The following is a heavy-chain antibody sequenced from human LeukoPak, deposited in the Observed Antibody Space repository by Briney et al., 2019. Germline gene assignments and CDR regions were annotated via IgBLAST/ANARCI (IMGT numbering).Heavy chain of an antibody. Sequence: PSETLSLTCTVSGYSISSGYYWGWIRQPPGKGLEWIGSINHSGSTYYSSSLRSRVTMSADTSKNQFSLKMSSVTAADTAVYYCARDSGSYFWWFDAWGQGTLVTVSS. J-gene: IGHJ5*02. CDR2: INHSGST. D-gene: IGHD1-26*01. V-gene: IGHV4-38-2*02. CDR1: GYSISSGYY. CDR3: ARDSGSYFWWFDA.